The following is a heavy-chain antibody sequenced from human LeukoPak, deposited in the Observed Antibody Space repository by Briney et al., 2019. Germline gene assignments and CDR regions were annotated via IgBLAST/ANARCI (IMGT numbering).Heavy chain of an antibody. CDR1: GYTFTDYY. D-gene: IGHD6-19*01. J-gene: IGHJ4*02. CDR2: ISPNSGGT. V-gene: IGHV1-2*02. Sequence: ASVKVSCKASGYTFTDYYMHWVRQAPGQGLEWMGWISPNSGGTNYAQKFQGRVTMTRDTSISTAYLQWSSLKASDTAMYYCARRGAVAAISDYWGQGTLVTVSS. CDR3: ARRGAVAAISDY.